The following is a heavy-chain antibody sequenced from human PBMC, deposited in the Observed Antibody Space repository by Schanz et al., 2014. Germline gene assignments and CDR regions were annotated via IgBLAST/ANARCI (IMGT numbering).Heavy chain of an antibody. Sequence: EVHLLESGGGLVPPGGSLRLSCAASGFNFSDYAMCWVRQAPGKGLEWVSAISGGGGTTYYTDSVKGRVTISRDNSKSTLYLQMNSLRAEDTAVYYCAKDGPGGSGSYSADGGMDVWGQGTTVTVSS. D-gene: IGHD3-10*01. CDR1: GFNFSDYA. J-gene: IGHJ6*02. CDR3: AKDGPGGSGSYSADGGMDV. CDR2: ISGGGGTT. V-gene: IGHV3-23*01.